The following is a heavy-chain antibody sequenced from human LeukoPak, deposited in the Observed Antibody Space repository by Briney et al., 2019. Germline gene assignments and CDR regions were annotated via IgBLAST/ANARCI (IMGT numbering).Heavy chain of an antibody. D-gene: IGHD3-22*01. CDR3: ARLGISHYYDSSGYCLLLADYGMDV. V-gene: IGHV1-8*01. J-gene: IGHJ6*02. Sequence: ASVKVSFTASGYTFTSYDISWVRQATGQGLEWMGWMNPNSGNTGYAQKFQGRVTMTRNTSISTAYMELSSLRSEDTAVYYCARLGISHYYDSSGYCLLLADYGMDVWGQGTTVTVSS. CDR1: GYTFTSYD. CDR2: MNPNSGNT.